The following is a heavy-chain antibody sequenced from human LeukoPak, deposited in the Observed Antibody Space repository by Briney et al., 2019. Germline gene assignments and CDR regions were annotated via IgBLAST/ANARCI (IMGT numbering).Heavy chain of an antibody. V-gene: IGHV3-23*01. D-gene: IGHD2-15*01. CDR2: ISGSGGST. CDR3: AKMGRYCSGGSCYLEPNWFDP. CDR1: GFTFSSYA. J-gene: IGHJ5*02. Sequence: PGGSLRLSCTASGFTFSSYAMSWVRQDPGKGLEWVSAISGSGGSTYYADSVKGRFTISRDNSKNTLYLQTNSLRAEDTAVYYCAKMGRYCSGGSCYLEPNWFDPWGQGTLVTLSS.